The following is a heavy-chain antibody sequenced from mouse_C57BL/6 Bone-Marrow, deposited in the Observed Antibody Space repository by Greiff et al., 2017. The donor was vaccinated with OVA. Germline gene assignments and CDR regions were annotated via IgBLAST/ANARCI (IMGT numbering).Heavy chain of an antibody. Sequence: EVQVVESGPELVKPGASVKISCKASGYSFTGYYMNWVKQSPEKSLEWIGEINPSTGGTTYNQKFKAKATLTVDKSSSTAYMQLKSLTSEDSAVYYCARYYFLDVWGTGTTVTVSS. V-gene: IGHV1-42*01. J-gene: IGHJ1*03. D-gene: IGHD1-1*01. CDR3: ARYYFLDV. CDR1: GYSFTGYY. CDR2: INPSTGGT.